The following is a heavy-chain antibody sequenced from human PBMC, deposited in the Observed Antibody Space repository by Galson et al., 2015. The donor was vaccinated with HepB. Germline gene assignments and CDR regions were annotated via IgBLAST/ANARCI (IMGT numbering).Heavy chain of an antibody. V-gene: IGHV5-10-1*01. CDR2: IDPSDSYT. Sequence: QSGAEVKKPGESLRISCKGSGYSFTSYWISWVRQMPGKGLEWMGRIDPSDSYTNYSPSFQGHVTISADKSTSTAYLQWSSLKASDTAMYYCARIFPDCSGGSCYSDWGQGTLVTVSS. J-gene: IGHJ4*02. D-gene: IGHD2-15*01. CDR1: GYSFTSYW. CDR3: ARIFPDCSGGSCYSD.